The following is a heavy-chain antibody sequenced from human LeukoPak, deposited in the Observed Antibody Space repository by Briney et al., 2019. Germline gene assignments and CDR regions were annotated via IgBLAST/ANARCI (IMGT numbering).Heavy chain of an antibody. CDR1: GFTFDDYA. CDR3: AKDSLGYCSSTSCKGGWFDP. Sequence: GRSLRLSCAASGFTFDDYAMHWVRQAPGKGLEWVSGISWNSGSIGYADSVKGRFTISRDYTKNSLYLQMNSLRAEDTALYYCAKDSLGYCSSTSCKGGWFDPWGQGTLVTVSS. V-gene: IGHV3-9*01. J-gene: IGHJ5*02. D-gene: IGHD2-2*01. CDR2: ISWNSGSI.